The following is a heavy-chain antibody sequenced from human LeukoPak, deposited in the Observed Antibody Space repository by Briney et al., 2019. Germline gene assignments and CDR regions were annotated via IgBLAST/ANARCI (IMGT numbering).Heavy chain of an antibody. Sequence: PSETLSLTFAVSGYSISSCYYLGLIRQPPGKGLELIGGIYHSGSTYYNPSLKSRVTISVDTSKNQFSLKLSSVTAADTAVYYCARADSGYDFYYYYYYMDVWGKGTTVTVSS. J-gene: IGHJ6*03. V-gene: IGHV4-38-2*01. CDR3: ARADSGYDFYYYYYYMDV. CDR1: GYSISSCYY. D-gene: IGHD5-12*01. CDR2: IYHSGST.